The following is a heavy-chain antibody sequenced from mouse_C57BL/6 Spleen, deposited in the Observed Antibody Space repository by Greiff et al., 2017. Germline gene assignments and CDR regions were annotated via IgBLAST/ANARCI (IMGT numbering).Heavy chain of an antibody. CDR1: GYTFTSYW. D-gene: IGHD2-4*01. CDR2: IDPSDSYT. J-gene: IGHJ4*01. V-gene: IGHV1-69*01. CDR3: ARRGYDYGDGAYAMDY. Sequence: QVQLQQPGAELVMPGASVKLSCKASGYTFTSYWMHWVKQRPGQGLEWIGEIDPSDSYTNYNQKFKGKSTLTVDKSSSTAYMQLSSLTSEDSAVYYCARRGYDYGDGAYAMDYWGQGTSVTVAS.